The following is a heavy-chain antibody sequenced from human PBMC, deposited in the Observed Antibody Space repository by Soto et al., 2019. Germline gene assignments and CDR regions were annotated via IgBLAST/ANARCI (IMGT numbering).Heavy chain of an antibody. CDR2: INPHSGET. CDR1: GYTFTDYF. CDR3: ARDGGYSSSLAASDI. D-gene: IGHD6-13*01. J-gene: IGHJ3*02. Sequence: GASVKVSCKSAGYTFTDYFIHWVRQAPGRGLEWMGWINPHSGETNYAQKFQGWVTMTRDTSLSTAYMELSSLKSDDTAVYYCARDGGYSSSLAASDIWGQGTVVTVSS. V-gene: IGHV1-2*04.